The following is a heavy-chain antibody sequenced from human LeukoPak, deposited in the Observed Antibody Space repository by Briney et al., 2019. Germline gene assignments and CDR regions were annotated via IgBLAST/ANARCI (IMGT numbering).Heavy chain of an antibody. CDR1: GGSISSYY. Sequence: PSETLSLTCTVSGGSISSYYWSWIRQPPGKGLEWIGYIYYSGSTNYNPSLKSRVTISVDTSKNQFSLKLSSVTATDTAVYYCARVQVVPAAISPSGYYYYGMDVWGKGTTATVSS. CDR3: ARVQVVPAAISPSGYYYYGMDV. D-gene: IGHD2-2*01. V-gene: IGHV4-59*01. CDR2: IYYSGST. J-gene: IGHJ6*04.